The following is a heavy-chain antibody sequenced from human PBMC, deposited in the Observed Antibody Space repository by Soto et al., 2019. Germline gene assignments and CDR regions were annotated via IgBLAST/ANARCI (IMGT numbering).Heavy chain of an antibody. CDR1: GFTFSSYS. CDR2: ISSSSSYI. J-gene: IGHJ4*02. D-gene: IGHD3-22*01. CDR3: ARGGHYYDGSGYYGY. Sequence: EVQLVESGGGLVKPGGSLRLSCAASGFTFSSYSMNWVRQAPGKGLEWVSSISSSSSYIYYADSVKGRFTISRDNAKNSLYLQMNSLRAADTAVYYCARGGHYYDGSGYYGYWGQGTLVTVSS. V-gene: IGHV3-21*01.